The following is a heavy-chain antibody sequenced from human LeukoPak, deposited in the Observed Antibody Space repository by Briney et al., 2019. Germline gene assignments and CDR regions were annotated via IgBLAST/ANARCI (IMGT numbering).Heavy chain of an antibody. V-gene: IGHV3-7*01. CDR2: IKQDGSEK. Sequence: GGTLRLSCAASGFTFSSYWMRWVRQAPGKGLELVANIKQDGSEKYYVDSVQGRFTISRDNAKNSLYLQMNSLRVEDTAVYYCARRIVGATSGGDYWGQGTLVTVSS. CDR1: GFTFSSYW. CDR3: ARRIVGATSGGDY. D-gene: IGHD1-26*01. J-gene: IGHJ4*02.